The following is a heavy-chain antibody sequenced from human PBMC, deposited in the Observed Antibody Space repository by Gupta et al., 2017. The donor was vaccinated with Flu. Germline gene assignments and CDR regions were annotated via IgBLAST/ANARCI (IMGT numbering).Heavy chain of an antibody. V-gene: IGHV3-7*01. D-gene: IGHD3-22*01. CDR2: IKQDAGET. J-gene: IGHJ4*02. Sequence: RYWMTWVRQAPGKGLEWVANIKQDAGETYYVDSVKGRFTISRDNAKNSLYLQMSSLRADDTAVYFCATDNLNFYDSSDYVDYWGQGTLVTVSS. CDR1: RYW. CDR3: ATDNLNFYDSSDYVDY.